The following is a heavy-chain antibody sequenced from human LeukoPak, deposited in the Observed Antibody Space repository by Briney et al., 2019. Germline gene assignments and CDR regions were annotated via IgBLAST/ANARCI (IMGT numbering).Heavy chain of an antibody. Sequence: GGALRLSCAGSGFTFGDYAIHGVRPAPGQGLEWVRGINWRSDFIAYADSVRDRFIISRDNARNSVYLQLSSLGPEDTAFYYCAKDLARPTSPRVYALDSWGQGTVVTVSS. CDR2: INWRSDFI. CDR3: AKDLARPTSPRVYALDS. D-gene: IGHD3-16*01. CDR1: GFTFGDYA. V-gene: IGHV3-9*01. J-gene: IGHJ3*01.